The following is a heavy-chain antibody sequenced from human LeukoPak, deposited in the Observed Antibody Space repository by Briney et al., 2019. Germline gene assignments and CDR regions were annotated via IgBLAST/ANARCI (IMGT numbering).Heavy chain of an antibody. CDR2: IYHSGST. D-gene: IGHD6-13*01. Sequence: PSETLSLTCAVSGYSISSGYYWGWIWQPPGKGLEWIGSIYHSGSTYYNPSLKSRVTISVDTSKNQFSLKLSSVTAADTAVYYCARINRQQLVLDYWGQGTLVTVSS. J-gene: IGHJ4*02. CDR1: GYSISSGYY. CDR3: ARINRQQLVLDY. V-gene: IGHV4-38-2*01.